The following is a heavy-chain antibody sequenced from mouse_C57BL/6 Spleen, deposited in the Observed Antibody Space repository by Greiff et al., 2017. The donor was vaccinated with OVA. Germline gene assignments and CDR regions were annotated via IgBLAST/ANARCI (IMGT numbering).Heavy chain of an antibody. CDR1: GYTFTGSW. Sequence: QVKLQQSGAELMKPGASVKLSCKATGYTFTGSWIEWVQQRPGHGLEWIGEIIPGSGSINSHEKLKGRATFTADTSSNTAYMQLSSLATEDSAIYYCARGGGWLLVDYWGQGTTLTVSS. CDR3: ARGGGWLLVDY. D-gene: IGHD2-3*01. J-gene: IGHJ2*01. CDR2: IIPGSGSI. V-gene: IGHV1-9*01.